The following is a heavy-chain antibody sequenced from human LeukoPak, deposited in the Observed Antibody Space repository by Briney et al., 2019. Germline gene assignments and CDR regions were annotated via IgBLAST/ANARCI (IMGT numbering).Heavy chain of an antibody. CDR3: VRDLWFGQLDY. Sequence: SQTLSLTCAISGDSVSSNSATWNWLRQSPSRGLEWLGRTYYRSKWYNDYAVSVKGRITISPDTSKNQFSLQLNSVTPEDMAVYFCVRDLWFGQLDYWGQGTLVTVSS. D-gene: IGHD3-10*01. V-gene: IGHV6-1*01. J-gene: IGHJ4*02. CDR1: GDSVSSNSAT. CDR2: TYYRSKWYN.